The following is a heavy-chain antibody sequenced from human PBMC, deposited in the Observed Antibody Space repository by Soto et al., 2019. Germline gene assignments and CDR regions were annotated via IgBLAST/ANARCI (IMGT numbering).Heavy chain of an antibody. D-gene: IGHD3-22*01. V-gene: IGHV3-30*18. Sequence: QVQLVESGGGVVQPGRSLRLSCAASGFTFSSYGMHWVRQAPGKGLEWVAVISYDGSNKYYADSVKGRFTISRDNSKNTLYLQMNSLRAEDTAVYYCAKDTRYYDSINWYFDLWGRGTLVTVSS. CDR1: GFTFSSYG. CDR3: AKDTRYYDSINWYFDL. J-gene: IGHJ2*01. CDR2: ISYDGSNK.